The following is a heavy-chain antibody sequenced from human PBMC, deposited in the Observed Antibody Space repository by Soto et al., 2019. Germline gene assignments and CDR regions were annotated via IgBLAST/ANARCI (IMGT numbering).Heavy chain of an antibody. CDR1: GSSFTSYW. CDR3: ARYPINGIAARGRENYYGYGIDV. J-gene: IGHJ6*02. CDR2: IYRSDSDT. D-gene: IGHD6-6*01. V-gene: IGHV5-51*01. Sequence: PGESLKISCKGSGSSFTSYWIGWVRQMLGKGLEWMGIIYRSDSDTRYSPSFQGQFTLLASKSISTAYMQWSIPKAADTATDCCARYPINGIAARGRENYYGYGIDVSARGTSVPVS.